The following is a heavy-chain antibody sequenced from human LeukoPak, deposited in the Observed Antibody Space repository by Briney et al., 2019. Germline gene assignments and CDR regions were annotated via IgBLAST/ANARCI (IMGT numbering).Heavy chain of an antibody. CDR1: GGSISSSSYY. CDR3: ARPAAYYDSSDPYDY. CDR2: IYYSGGT. Sequence: PSETLSLTCTVSGGSISSSSYYWGWIRQPPGKGLEWIGSIYYSGGTYYNPSLKSRVTISVDTSKNQFSLKLSSVTAADTAVYYCARPAAYYDSSDPYDYWGQGTLVTVSS. J-gene: IGHJ4*02. D-gene: IGHD3-22*01. V-gene: IGHV4-39*01.